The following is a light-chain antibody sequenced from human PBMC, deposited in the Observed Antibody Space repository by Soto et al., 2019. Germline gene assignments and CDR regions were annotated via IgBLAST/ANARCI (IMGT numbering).Light chain of an antibody. CDR1: QSVSSSY. CDR3: QQYGSSPPWT. V-gene: IGKV3-20*01. CDR2: GAS. J-gene: IGKJ1*01. Sequence: EIVLTQSPGTLSLSPGERSTLSCRASQSVSSSYLAWYQQKPGQAPRLLIYGASNRATGIPARFSGSGSGTDFTLTISSLEPEDFAVYYCQQYGSSPPWTFGQGTKVDIK.